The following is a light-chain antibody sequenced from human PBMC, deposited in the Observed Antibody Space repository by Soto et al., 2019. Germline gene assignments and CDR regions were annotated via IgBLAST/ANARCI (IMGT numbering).Light chain of an antibody. CDR2: DAS. J-gene: IGKJ2*01. CDR1: QSVSSY. CDR3: QQRSNWPR. Sequence: EIVLTQSPATLSLSPGERATLSCRASQSVSSYLAWYQQKPGQAPRLLIYDASNRATGIPARFSGSGSGTDFTLTISSLEPEDLAVYYCQQRSNWPRFGQGTKLEIK. V-gene: IGKV3-11*01.